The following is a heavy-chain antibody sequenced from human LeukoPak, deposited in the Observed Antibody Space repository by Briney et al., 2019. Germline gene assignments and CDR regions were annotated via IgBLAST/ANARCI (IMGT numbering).Heavy chain of an antibody. J-gene: IGHJ4*02. CDR2: ISSSGSTI. D-gene: IGHD6-19*01. CDR1: GFTFSSYA. Sequence: GGSLRLSCAASGFTFSSYAMSWIRQAPGKGLEWVSYISSSGSTIYYADSVKGRFTISRDNAKNSLYLQMNSLRAEDTAVYYCARVAVAGKGDFDYWGQGTLVTVSS. V-gene: IGHV3-11*04. CDR3: ARVAVAGKGDFDY.